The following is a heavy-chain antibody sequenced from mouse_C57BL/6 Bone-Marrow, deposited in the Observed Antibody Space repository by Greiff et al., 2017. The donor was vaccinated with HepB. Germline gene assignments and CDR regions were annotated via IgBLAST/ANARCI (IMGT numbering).Heavy chain of an antibody. Sequence: QVQLKESGPELVKPGASVKISCKASGYAFSSSWMNWVKQRPGKGLEWIGRIYPGDGDTNYNGKFKGKAKLTADKSASTAYRQLSSLKFEDSAVYCGASYDYGSSVDAMDDWGQGTSVTVSS. V-gene: IGHV1-82*01. D-gene: IGHD1-1*01. J-gene: IGHJ4*01. CDR3: ASYDYGSSVDAMDD. CDR2: IYPGDGDT. CDR1: GYAFSSSW.